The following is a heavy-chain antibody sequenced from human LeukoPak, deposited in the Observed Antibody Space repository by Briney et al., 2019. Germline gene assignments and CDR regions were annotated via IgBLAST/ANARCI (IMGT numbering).Heavy chain of an antibody. Sequence: SETLSLTCAVSGGSISSGGYSWRWIRQPPGKGLEWIGYIYHSGSTYYNPSLKSRVTISVDRSKNQFSLKLSSVTAADTAVYYCASSSYGDLYFDYWGQGTLVTVSS. D-gene: IGHD4-17*01. CDR3: ASSSYGDLYFDY. V-gene: IGHV4-30-2*01. CDR2: IYHSGST. CDR1: GGSISSGGYS. J-gene: IGHJ4*02.